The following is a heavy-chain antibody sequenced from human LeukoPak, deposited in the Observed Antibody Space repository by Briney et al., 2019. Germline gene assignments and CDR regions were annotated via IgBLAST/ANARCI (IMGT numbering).Heavy chain of an antibody. CDR3: ARVSVLYPDAFDI. J-gene: IGHJ3*02. Sequence: GGPLRLSCAASGFTFSDYYMSWIRQAPGKGLEWVSYISSSGSTIYYADSVKGRFTISRDNAKNSLYLQMNSLRAEDTAVYYCARVSVLYPDAFDIWGQGTMVTVSS. D-gene: IGHD2-2*02. V-gene: IGHV3-11*04. CDR2: ISSSGSTI. CDR1: GFTFSDYY.